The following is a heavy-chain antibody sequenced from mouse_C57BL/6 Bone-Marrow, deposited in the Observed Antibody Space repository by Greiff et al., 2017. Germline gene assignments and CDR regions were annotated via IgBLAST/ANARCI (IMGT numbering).Heavy chain of an antibody. J-gene: IGHJ1*03. V-gene: IGHV1-78*01. D-gene: IGHD1-2*01. CDR1: SYTFTDHT. Sequence: QVQLQQSDAELVKPGASVKISCKVSSYTFTDHTIHWMKQRPEQGLEWIGYIYPRDGSTKYNEKFKGKATLTADKSSSTAYMQLNSLTSEDSAVYFCARWTTAAPADWYFDVWGTGTTVTVSS. CDR2: IYPRDGST. CDR3: ARWTTAAPADWYFDV.